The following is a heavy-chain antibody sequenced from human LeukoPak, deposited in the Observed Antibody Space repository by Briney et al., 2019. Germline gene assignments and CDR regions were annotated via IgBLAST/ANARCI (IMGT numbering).Heavy chain of an antibody. J-gene: IGHJ4*02. CDR2: LTGSGGST. CDR3: AKLRLWGGGYLDY. D-gene: IGHD2-15*01. CDR1: GFTFSTYA. V-gene: IGHV3-23*01. Sequence: PGGSLRLSCAASGFTFSTYAMSWVRQAPGKGLEWVSALTGSGGSTYYADSVKGRFTISRDNAKNTLYPQMNSLRAEDTAVYYCAKLRLWGGGYLDYWGQGTLVTVSS.